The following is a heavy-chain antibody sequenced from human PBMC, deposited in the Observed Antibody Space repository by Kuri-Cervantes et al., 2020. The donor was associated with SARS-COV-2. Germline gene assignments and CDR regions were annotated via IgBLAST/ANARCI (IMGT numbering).Heavy chain of an antibody. CDR1: GYSISSGYY. CDR3: AREAGNWNYWYSDY. V-gene: IGHV4-38-2*02. D-gene: IGHD1-7*01. Sequence: GSLRLSCAVSGYSISSGYYWGWIRQPPGKGLEWIGSIYHSGSTYYNPSLKSRVTISVDTSKNQFSLKLSSVTAADTAVYYCAREAGNWNYWYSDYWGQGTLATVSS. J-gene: IGHJ4*02. CDR2: IYHSGST.